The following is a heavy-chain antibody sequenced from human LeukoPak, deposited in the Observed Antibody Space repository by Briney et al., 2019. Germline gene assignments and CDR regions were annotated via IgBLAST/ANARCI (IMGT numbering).Heavy chain of an antibody. J-gene: IGHJ3*02. D-gene: IGHD3-22*01. Sequence: SETLSLTCAVYGGSFSGYYWSWIRQPPGKGREWIGEIYHSGSTNYNPSLKSRVTISVDKSKNQFSLKLSSVTAADTAVYYCAAPTGYYYDSSGYGAFDIWGQGTMVTVSS. V-gene: IGHV4-34*01. CDR1: GGSFSGYY. CDR3: AAPTGYYYDSSGYGAFDI. CDR2: IYHSGST.